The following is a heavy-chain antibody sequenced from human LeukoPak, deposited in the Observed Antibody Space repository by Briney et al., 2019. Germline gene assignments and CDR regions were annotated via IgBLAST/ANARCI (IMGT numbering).Heavy chain of an antibody. V-gene: IGHV1-8*02. CDR3: ARGFRDSSGRKPDY. CDR1: GYTFTSYG. Sequence: ASVKVSCKASGYTFTSYGISWVRQATGQGLEWMGWMNPNSGNTGYAQKFQDRVTMTRNTSINTAYMELSSLRSEDMAVYYCARGFRDSSGRKPDYWGQGTLVTVSS. D-gene: IGHD3-22*01. CDR2: MNPNSGNT. J-gene: IGHJ4*02.